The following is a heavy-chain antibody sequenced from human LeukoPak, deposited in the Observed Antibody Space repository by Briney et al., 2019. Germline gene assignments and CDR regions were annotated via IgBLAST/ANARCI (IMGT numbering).Heavy chain of an antibody. CDR2: INPNSGGT. D-gene: IGHD3-22*01. CDR3: ARGHDSSGYIPDY. CDR1: GYTFTGYY. Sequence: ASVKVSCKASGYTFTGYYMHWVRQAPGQGLEWMGWINPNSGGTNYAQKFQDRVTMTRDTSISTAYMELSRLRSDDTAVYYCARGHDSSGYIPDYWGQGTLVTVSS. V-gene: IGHV1-2*02. J-gene: IGHJ4*02.